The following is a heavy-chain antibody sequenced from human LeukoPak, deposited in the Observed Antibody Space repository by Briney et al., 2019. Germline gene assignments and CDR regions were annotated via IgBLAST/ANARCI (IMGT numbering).Heavy chain of an antibody. CDR3: ARDGQGAFDI. J-gene: IGHJ3*02. CDR2: IYYSGST. V-gene: IGHV4-59*01. CDR1: GGSISSYY. Sequence: SETLSLTCTVSGGSISSYYWSWIRQPPGKELEWIGYIYYSGSTNYNPSLKSRVTISVDTSKNQFSLKLSSVTAADTAVYYCARDGQGAFDIWGQGTMVTVSS.